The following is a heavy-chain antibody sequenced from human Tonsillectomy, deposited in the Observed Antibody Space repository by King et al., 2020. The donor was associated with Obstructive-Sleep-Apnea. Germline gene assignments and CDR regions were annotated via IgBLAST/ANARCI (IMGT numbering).Heavy chain of an antibody. Sequence: LQLQESGPRLVEPSETLSLTCTVSGDSISGYYWIWIRQPPGRGPEWMGYISYSGSTNYNPSLKSRVTMSIDTAKSQLSLKLSSVTAADTAVYYCAREKVALDYSDYWGQGTLVTVSS. CDR1: GDSISGYY. CDR2: ISYSGST. CDR3: AREKVALDYSDY. D-gene: IGHD2-15*01. J-gene: IGHJ4*02. V-gene: IGHV4-59*01.